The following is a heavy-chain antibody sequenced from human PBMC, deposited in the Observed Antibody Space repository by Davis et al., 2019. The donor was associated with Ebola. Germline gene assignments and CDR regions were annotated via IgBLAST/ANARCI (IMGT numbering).Heavy chain of an antibody. Sequence: GESLKIPCDASGLSFSRYVMNWIRQAPGKGPEWLSSISTTGSYTNYADSVKGRFTISRDNAKNSLYLQMNSLRSKDTAVYYCARGSTGGYLGQGTLITVSS. J-gene: IGHJ4*02. V-gene: IGHV3-11*06. CDR2: ISTTGSYT. CDR3: ARGSTGGY. D-gene: IGHD1-14*01. CDR1: GLSFSRYV.